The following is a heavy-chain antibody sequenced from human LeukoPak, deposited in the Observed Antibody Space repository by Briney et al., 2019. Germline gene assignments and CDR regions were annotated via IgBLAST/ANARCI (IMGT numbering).Heavy chain of an antibody. D-gene: IGHD6-13*01. CDR2: IYYSGST. CDR1: GGSISSSSYY. J-gene: IGHJ4*02. V-gene: IGHV4-39*01. Sequence: SETLSLTCTVSGGSISSSSYYWGWIRQPPGKGQEWIGSIYYSGSTYYNPSLKSRVTISVDTSKNQFSLKLSSVTAADTAVYYCATCSSSWSRFVYWGQGTPVTVSS. CDR3: ATCSSSWSRFVY.